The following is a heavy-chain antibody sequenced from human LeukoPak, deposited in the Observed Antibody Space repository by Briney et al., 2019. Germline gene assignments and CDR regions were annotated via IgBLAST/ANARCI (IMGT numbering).Heavy chain of an antibody. Sequence: AGSLRLSCAASGFTFSNAWMSWVRQAPGKGLEWVGRITSKTDGGTTDYAAPVKGRFIISRDDSKNTLYLQMNSLKTEDTAVYYCTTAPPRDIWGKGTTVTVSS. CDR1: GFTFSNAW. CDR2: ITSKTDGGTT. J-gene: IGHJ6*04. V-gene: IGHV3-15*01. CDR3: TTAPPRDI.